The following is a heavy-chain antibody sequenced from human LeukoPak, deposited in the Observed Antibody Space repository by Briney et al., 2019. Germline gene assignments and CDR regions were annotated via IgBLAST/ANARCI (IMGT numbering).Heavy chain of an antibody. D-gene: IGHD3-22*01. CDR2: IYTSGST. J-gene: IGHJ6*03. CDR1: GGSISSYY. Sequence: SETLSLTCTVAGGSISSYYWSWIRQPAGKGLEWIGRIYTSGSTNYNPSLKSRVTMSVDTSKNQFSLKLSSVTAADTAVYYCARVKYYYDSSGYYHIASGYYYYYYMDVWGKGTTVTVSS. CDR3: ARVKYYYDSSGYYHIASGYYYYYYMDV. V-gene: IGHV4-4*07.